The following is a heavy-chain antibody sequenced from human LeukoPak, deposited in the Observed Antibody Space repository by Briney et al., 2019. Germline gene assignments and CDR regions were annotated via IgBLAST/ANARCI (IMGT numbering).Heavy chain of an antibody. CDR3: AKDYCSSTSYYGGSSDY. CDR1: GFTFSSYG. V-gene: IGHV3-30*18. D-gene: IGHD2-2*01. CDR2: ISYDGSNK. J-gene: IGHJ4*02. Sequence: GGSLRLCCAASGFTFSSYGMHWVRQAPGKGLEWVAVISYDGSNKYYADSVKGRFTISRDNSKNTLYLQMNSLRAEDTAVYYCAKDYCSSTSYYGGSSDYWGQGTLVTVSS.